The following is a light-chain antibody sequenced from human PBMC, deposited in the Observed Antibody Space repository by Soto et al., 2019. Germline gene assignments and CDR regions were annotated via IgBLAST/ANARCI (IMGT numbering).Light chain of an antibody. Sequence: QPPSVSAAPGQKVTISCSGSSSNIGGNSVSWYQQLPGTAPKLLIYDDNKRPSGIPDRFSGSKSGTSATLGITGFQTGDEADYYCGSWDSSLSAYVFGTGTKLTVL. CDR1: SSNIGGNS. V-gene: IGLV1-51*01. CDR2: DDN. CDR3: GSWDSSLSAYV. J-gene: IGLJ1*01.